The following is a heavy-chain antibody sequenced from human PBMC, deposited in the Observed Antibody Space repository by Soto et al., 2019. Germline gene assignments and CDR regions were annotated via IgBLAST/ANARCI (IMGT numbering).Heavy chain of an antibody. D-gene: IGHD3-3*01. CDR1: GGTFSSYA. CDR3: AREASVWLLYQH. V-gene: IGHV1-69*13. Sequence: SVKVSCKASGGTFSSYAISWVRQAPGQGLEWMGGIIPIFGTANYAQKFQGRVTITADESTSTAYMELSSLRSEDTAVYFCAREASVWLLYQHWGPGTLVTVSS. CDR2: IIPIFGTA. J-gene: IGHJ1*01.